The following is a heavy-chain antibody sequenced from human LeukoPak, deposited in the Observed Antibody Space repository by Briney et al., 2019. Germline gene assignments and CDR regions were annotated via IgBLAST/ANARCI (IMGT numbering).Heavy chain of an antibody. D-gene: IGHD6-13*01. CDR2: INPNSGGT. CDR1: GYTFSGYY. V-gene: IGHV1-2*02. CDR3: AGGYPLSTTAAGTYFQH. J-gene: IGHJ1*01. Sequence: GASVKVSCKASGYTFSGYYMHWVRQAPGQGLEWMGWINPNSGGTNYAQKFQGRVTMTRDTSISTAYMELSRLRSDDTAVYYCAGGYPLSTTAAGTYFQHWGQGTLVTVSS.